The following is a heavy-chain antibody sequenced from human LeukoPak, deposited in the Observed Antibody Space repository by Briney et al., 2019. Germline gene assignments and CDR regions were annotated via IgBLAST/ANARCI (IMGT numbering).Heavy chain of an antibody. J-gene: IGHJ6*03. CDR1: GYTFTSYG. D-gene: IGHD3-10*01. Sequence: GASVKVSCKASGYTFTSYGISWVRQAPGQGPEWMGWISAYNGNTNYAQKLQGRVTMTTDTSTSTAYMELRSLRSDDTAVYYCARSGAQTYYYYYYMDVWGKGTTVTVSS. V-gene: IGHV1-18*01. CDR3: ARSGAQTYYYYYYMDV. CDR2: ISAYNGNT.